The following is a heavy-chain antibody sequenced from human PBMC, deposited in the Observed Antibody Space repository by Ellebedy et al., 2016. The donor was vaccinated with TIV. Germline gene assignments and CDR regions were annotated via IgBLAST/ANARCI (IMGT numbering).Heavy chain of an antibody. V-gene: IGHV3-21*01. CDR3: ARHLIDYHGSGPGYGMNV. J-gene: IGHJ6*02. CDR1: GFIFSNFW. CDR2: ISSNSSYI. Sequence: GESLKISCGASGFIFSNFWMHWVRQAPGKGLEWVSSISSNSSYIYYADSVKGRFTVSRDNSENTLYLQMNNLRADDTAVYYCARHLIDYHGSGPGYGMNVWGQGTTVTVSS. D-gene: IGHD3-10*01.